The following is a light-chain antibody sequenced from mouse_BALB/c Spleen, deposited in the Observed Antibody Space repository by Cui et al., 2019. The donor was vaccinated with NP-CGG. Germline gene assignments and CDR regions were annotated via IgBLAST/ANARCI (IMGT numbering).Light chain of an antibody. J-gene: IGLJ1*01. CDR3: ALWYSNHWV. CDR2: GTN. V-gene: IGLV1*01. Sequence: VVAPEAAATTSPGETVTLTCRSSTGAVTTNNYANWVQEKPDHLFTGLIGGTNNRAPGVPARFSGSLIGDKAALIITGARTEDEAIYFCALWYSNHWVFGGGTKLTVL. CDR1: TGAVTTNNY.